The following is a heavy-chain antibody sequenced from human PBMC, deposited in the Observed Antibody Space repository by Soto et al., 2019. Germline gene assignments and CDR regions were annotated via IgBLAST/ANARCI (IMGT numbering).Heavy chain of an antibody. CDR2: IKQDGSEK. V-gene: IGHV3-7*01. CDR1: GFTFISYW. Sequence: GGFLRLSCAASGFTFISYWMSWVRQAPGKGLEWVANIKQDGSEKYYVDSVKGRFTISRDNAKNSLYLQMNSLRAEDTAVYYCARVGFLEWLPHFDYWGQGTLVTVSS. CDR3: ARVGFLEWLPHFDY. J-gene: IGHJ4*02. D-gene: IGHD3-3*01.